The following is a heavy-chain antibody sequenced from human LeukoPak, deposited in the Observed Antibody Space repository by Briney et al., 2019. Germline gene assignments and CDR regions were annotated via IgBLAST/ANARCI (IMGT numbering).Heavy chain of an antibody. CDR3: ARGYYYGSGTQEAFDI. V-gene: IGHV4-39*07. D-gene: IGHD3-10*01. J-gene: IGHJ3*02. CDR1: GGSISSGGYY. Sequence: SQTLSLTCTVSGGSISSGGYYWGWIRQPPGKGLEWIGSIYHSGSTYYNPSLKSRVTISVDTSKNQFSLKLSSVTAADTAVYYCARGYYYGSGTQEAFDIWGQGTMVTVSS. CDR2: IYHSGST.